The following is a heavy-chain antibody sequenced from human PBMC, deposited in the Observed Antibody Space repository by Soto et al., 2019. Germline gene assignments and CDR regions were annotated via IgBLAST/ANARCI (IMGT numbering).Heavy chain of an antibody. J-gene: IGHJ6*02. V-gene: IGHV3-15*07. CDR3: PPGGVPVAAKGYYYYAMDV. D-gene: IGHD2-2*01. CDR2: ITSKTDGGTA. Sequence: EVQLVESGGGLVKPGVSLRLSCAASGFTFTNAWMNWVRQAPGKGLEWVGRITSKTDGGTADYAAPVKGRFTIPRDDSSTTLYLQMNSMKAEDTAVYYWPPGGVPVAAKGYYYYAMDVWGQGTTVTVSS. CDR1: GFTFTNAW.